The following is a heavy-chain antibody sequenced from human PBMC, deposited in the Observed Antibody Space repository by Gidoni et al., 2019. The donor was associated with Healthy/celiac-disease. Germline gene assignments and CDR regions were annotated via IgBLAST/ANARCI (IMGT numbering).Heavy chain of an antibody. Sequence: EVQLVQSGAEVKKPGVSLKISCKGSGYSFTSYWIGWVRQMPGKGLEWMGISYPGDSDTRDSPSFQGQVTSSADKSISTAYLQWSSLKASDTAMYYCARSHDYSGNYFDYWGQGTLVTVSS. V-gene: IGHV5-51*01. CDR1: GYSFTSYW. J-gene: IGHJ4*02. CDR2: SYPGDSDT. CDR3: ARSHDYSGNYFDY. D-gene: IGHD2-15*01.